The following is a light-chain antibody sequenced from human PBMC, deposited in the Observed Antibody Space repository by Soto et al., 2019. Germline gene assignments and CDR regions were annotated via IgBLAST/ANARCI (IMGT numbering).Light chain of an antibody. CDR2: DVS. Sequence: QSALTQPASVSGSPGQSITLSCTGTSSDVGGYNYVSWYQQHPGKAPKLMIYDVSNRPSVVSNRFSGSKSGNTASLTISGLQADDEADYYCSSFTSSSTLVFGGGTKLTVL. V-gene: IGLV2-14*01. CDR3: SSFTSSSTLV. J-gene: IGLJ2*01. CDR1: SSDVGGYNY.